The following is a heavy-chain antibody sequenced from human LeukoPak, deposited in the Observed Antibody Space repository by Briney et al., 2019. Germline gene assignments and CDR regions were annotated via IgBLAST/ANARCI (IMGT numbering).Heavy chain of an antibody. V-gene: IGHV3-30*18. Sequence: GGSLRLSCAASGFTFSSYGMHWVRQAPGKGLEWVAVISYDGSNKYYADSVKGRFTISRDNSKSTLYLQMNSLRAEDTAVYYCAKDSYTAKSFDYWGQGTLVTVSS. J-gene: IGHJ4*02. CDR1: GFTFSSYG. D-gene: IGHD3-16*02. CDR2: ISYDGSNK. CDR3: AKDSYTAKSFDY.